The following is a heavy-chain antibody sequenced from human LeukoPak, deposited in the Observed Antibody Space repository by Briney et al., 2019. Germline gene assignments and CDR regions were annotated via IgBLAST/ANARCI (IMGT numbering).Heavy chain of an antibody. D-gene: IGHD3-22*01. V-gene: IGHV1-3*01. CDR2: INAGNGNT. CDR3: AREYRINYYDSSAFDP. CDR1: GYTFTSYA. J-gene: IGHJ5*02. Sequence: ASVKVSCTASGYTFTSYAMHLVRQAPGQRLDWMGWINAGNGNTKYSQKFQGRVTITRDTSASTAYMELSSLRSEDTAVYYCAREYRINYYDSSAFDPWGQGTLVTVSS.